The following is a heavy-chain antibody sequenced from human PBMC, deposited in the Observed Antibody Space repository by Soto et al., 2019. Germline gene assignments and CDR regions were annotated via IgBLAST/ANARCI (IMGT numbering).Heavy chain of an antibody. J-gene: IGHJ4*02. Sequence: EVPLVESGGGLVQPGESLTLSCAASGFTFSSYWMHWVRQAPGKGLVWVSRIKSDGSGTYYADSVKGRLTISRDNARNTLYLQMNCLRVEDTAVYFCARGEGDRYDGNGYLGRHWGQGTLVTVSS. D-gene: IGHD3-22*01. CDR1: GFTFSSYW. CDR2: IKSDGSGT. CDR3: ARGEGDRYDGNGYLGRH. V-gene: IGHV3-74*01.